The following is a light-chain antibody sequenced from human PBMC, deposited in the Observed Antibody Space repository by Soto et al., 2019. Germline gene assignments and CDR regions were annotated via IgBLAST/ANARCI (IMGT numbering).Light chain of an antibody. J-gene: IGKJ5*01. CDR1: QTVLTN. CDR3: QQRSNWPT. CDR2: GAS. V-gene: IGKV3-11*01. Sequence: EIVMTQSPATLSMSPGERATLSCRASQTVLTNLAWYQQKPGQAPRLLIYGASSRATGIPARFSGSGSGTDFTLTISSLEPEDFAVYYCQQRSNWPTFGQGTRLEI.